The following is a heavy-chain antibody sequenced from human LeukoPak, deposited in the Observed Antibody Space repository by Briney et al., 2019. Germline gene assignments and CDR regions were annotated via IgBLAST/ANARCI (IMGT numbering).Heavy chain of an antibody. D-gene: IGHD3-16*02. CDR3: ARAHYDYVWGSYPPDY. J-gene: IGHJ4*02. Sequence: ASVKVSCKASGYTFTGYYMHWVRQAPGQGLEWMGWINPNSGGTNYAQKFQGRVTMTRDTSISTAYMGLSRLRSDDTAVYYCARAHYDYVWGSYPPDYWGQGTLVTVSS. CDR1: GYTFTGYY. CDR2: INPNSGGT. V-gene: IGHV1-2*02.